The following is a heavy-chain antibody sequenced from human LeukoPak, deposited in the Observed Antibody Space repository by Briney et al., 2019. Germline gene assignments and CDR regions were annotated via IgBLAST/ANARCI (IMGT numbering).Heavy chain of an antibody. CDR2: INPNSGGT. D-gene: IGHD3-9*01. CDR1: GYTFTGYY. V-gene: IGHV1-2*02. J-gene: IGHJ3*02. CDR3: ARGGYDILTGYSLGAFDI. Sequence: ASVKVSCKASGYTFTGYYMHWVRQAPGQGLEWMGWINPNSGGTNYAQKFQGRVTMTRDTSISTAYMELSRLRSDDTAVYYCARGGYDILTGYSLGAFDIWGQGTVVTVSS.